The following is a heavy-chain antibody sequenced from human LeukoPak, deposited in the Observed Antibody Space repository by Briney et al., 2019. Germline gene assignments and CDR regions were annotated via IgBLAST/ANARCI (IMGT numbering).Heavy chain of an antibody. CDR3: ASDPSPGIAAAAGE. D-gene: IGHD6-13*01. Sequence: SVKVSCQASGGTFSSYAIRWVRPPRGQGLEWMGGIIRIFGTANYAQKFQGRVTITADESTSTADMELSSLRSEDTAVYYCASDPSPGIAAAAGEWGQGTLVTVSS. J-gene: IGHJ4*02. CDR2: IIRIFGTA. CDR1: GGTFSSYA. V-gene: IGHV1-69*01.